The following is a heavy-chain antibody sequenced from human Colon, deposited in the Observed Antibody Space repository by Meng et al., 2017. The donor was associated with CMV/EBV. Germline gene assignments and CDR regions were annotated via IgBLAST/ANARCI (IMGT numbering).Heavy chain of an antibody. V-gene: IGHV4-34*01. CDR1: GGSFSGYY. J-gene: IGHJ4*02. D-gene: IGHD6-13*01. CDR2: INHSGST. CDR3: ASILFAAAAGGWGGY. Sequence: WGAGLVKPSETPSLPCAFYGGSFSGYYWSWIRQPPGKGLEWIGEINHSGSTNYNPSLKSRVTISVDTSKNQFSLKLSSVTAADTAVYYCASILFAAAAGGWGGYWGQGTLVTVSS.